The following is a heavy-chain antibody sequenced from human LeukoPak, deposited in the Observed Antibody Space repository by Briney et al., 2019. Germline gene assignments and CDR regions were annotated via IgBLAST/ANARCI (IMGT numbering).Heavy chain of an antibody. CDR2: IFTSGSP. V-gene: IGHV4-4*07. J-gene: IGHJ3*02. CDR1: GGSISSYY. CDR3: ARRWNYKDAFDI. Sequence: SETLSLTCTVSGGSISSYYWTWIRQPVGKGLEWLGRIFTSGSPTYNSSLKSRLTISIDKSKNQFSLRLNSVTAADTAVYYCARRWNYKDAFDIWGQGRLVTVSS. D-gene: IGHD1-7*01.